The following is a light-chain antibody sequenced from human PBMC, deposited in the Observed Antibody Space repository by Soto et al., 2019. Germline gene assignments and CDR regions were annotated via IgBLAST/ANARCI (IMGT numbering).Light chain of an antibody. J-gene: IGKJ5*01. CDR2: GAS. CDR3: QQYGRSPQIT. Sequence: EIVLMQSPGTLSVSPGERATLSCRASQTIDTNLAWYQQKPGQAPRLLIFGASTRATGIPDRFSGSGSGTDFTLTISRLEPEDFAVYYCQQYGRSPQITFGQGRLLEVK. V-gene: IGKV3-20*01. CDR1: QTIDTN.